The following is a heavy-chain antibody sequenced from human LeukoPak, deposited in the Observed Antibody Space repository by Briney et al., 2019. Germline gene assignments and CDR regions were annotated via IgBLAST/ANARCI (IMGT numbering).Heavy chain of an antibody. CDR3: ARSGLVGATWGTIDY. J-gene: IGHJ4*02. CDR2: INPNSGGT. CDR1: VYTFTGYY. Sequence: ASVKVSCKASVYTFTGYYMHWVRQAPGQGLEWMGWINPNSGGTNYAQKFQGRVTMTRDTSISTAYMELSRLRSDDTAVYYCARSGLVGATWGTIDYWGQGTLVTVSS. V-gene: IGHV1-2*02. D-gene: IGHD1-26*01.